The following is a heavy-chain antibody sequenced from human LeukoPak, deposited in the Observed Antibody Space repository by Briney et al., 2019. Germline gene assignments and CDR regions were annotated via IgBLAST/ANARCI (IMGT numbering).Heavy chain of an antibody. CDR2: MNPNSGNT. CDR3: ARGPAVTMVVVVKDDAFDI. V-gene: IGHV1-8*01. J-gene: IGHJ3*02. Sequence: ASVKVSCKASGYTFTSYDINWVRQATGQGLEWMGWMNPNSGNTGYAQKFQGRVTMTRNTSISTAYTELSSLRSEDTAVYYCARGPAVTMVVVVKDDAFDIWGQGTMVTVSS. CDR1: GYTFTSYD. D-gene: IGHD3-22*01.